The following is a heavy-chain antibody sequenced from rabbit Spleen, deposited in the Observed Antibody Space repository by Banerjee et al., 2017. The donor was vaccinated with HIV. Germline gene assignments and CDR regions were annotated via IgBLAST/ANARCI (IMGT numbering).Heavy chain of an antibody. D-gene: IGHD4-2*01. CDR2: IVPIFGVT. CDR1: GFDFSTYS. Sequence: QEQLVESGGGLVQPGGSLKLSCKASGFDFSTYSMSWVRQAPGKGLEWIGYIVPIFGVTYYANWVNGRFTISSHNAQNTLYLQLNSLTAADTATYFCARTAYAGSGYRFPTRWDLWGPGTLVTVS. CDR3: ARTAYAGSGYRFPTRWDL. V-gene: IGHV1S47*01. J-gene: IGHJ3*01.